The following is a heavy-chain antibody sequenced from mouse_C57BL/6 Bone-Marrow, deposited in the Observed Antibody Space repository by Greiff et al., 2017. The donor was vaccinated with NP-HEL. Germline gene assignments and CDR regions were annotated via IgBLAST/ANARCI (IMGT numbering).Heavy chain of an antibody. CDR2: ISDGGSYT. Sequence: EVNVVESGGGLVKPGGSLKLSCAASGFTFSSYAMSWVRQTPEKRLEWVATISDGGSYTYYPDNVKGRFTISRDNAKNNLYLQMSHLKSEDTAMYYCARLIYYYGSKAWFAYWGQGTLVTVSA. V-gene: IGHV5-4*03. CDR3: ARLIYYYGSKAWFAY. CDR1: GFTFSSYA. J-gene: IGHJ3*01. D-gene: IGHD1-1*01.